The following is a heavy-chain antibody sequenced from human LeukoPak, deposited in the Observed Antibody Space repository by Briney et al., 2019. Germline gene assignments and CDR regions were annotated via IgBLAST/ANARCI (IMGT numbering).Heavy chain of an antibody. CDR1: GFSFTTY. CDR2: IYYSGST. Sequence: GSLRLSCAASGFSFTTYWMGWVRQAPGKGLEWIGSIYYSGSTYYNPSLKSRVTISVDTSKNQFSLKLSSVTAADTAVYYCARDGSYDYVGFDPWGQGTLVTVSS. D-gene: IGHD3-16*01. J-gene: IGHJ5*02. V-gene: IGHV4-39*07. CDR3: ARDGSYDYVGFDP.